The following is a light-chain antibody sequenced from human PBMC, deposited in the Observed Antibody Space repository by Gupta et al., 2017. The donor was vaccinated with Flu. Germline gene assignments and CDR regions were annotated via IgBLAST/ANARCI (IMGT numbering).Light chain of an antibody. V-gene: IGKV1-5*01. Sequence: TPSAPVESGATSTSATRSSISSWLAWYQQKAGQAPRLLIYEAASLDSGIPSMFSGSGSGTEFTLTISRLEPDDCAMYYCQQDSSSPWTFGQGTKVEVK. CDR3: QQDSSSPWT. J-gene: IGKJ1*01. CDR2: EAA. CDR1: SSISSW.